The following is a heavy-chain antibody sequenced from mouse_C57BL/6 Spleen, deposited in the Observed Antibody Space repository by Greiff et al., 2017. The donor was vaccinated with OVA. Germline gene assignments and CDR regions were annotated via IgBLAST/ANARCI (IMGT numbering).Heavy chain of an antibody. D-gene: IGHD2-3*01. CDR2: IHPNSGST. J-gene: IGHJ3*01. V-gene: IGHV1-64*01. CDR3: AKPDGYTFAY. CDR1: GYTFTSYW. Sequence: QVQLQQPGAELVKPGASVTLSCKASGYTFTSYWMHWVKQRPGQGLEWIGMIHPNSGSTNYNEKFKSKATLTVDKSSSPAYMQLSSLTSEDSAVYYCAKPDGYTFAYGGQGTLVTVSA.